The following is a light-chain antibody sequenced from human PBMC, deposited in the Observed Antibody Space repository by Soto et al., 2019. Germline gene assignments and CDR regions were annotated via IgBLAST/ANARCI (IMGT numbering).Light chain of an antibody. CDR2: SNH. J-gene: IGLJ1*01. CDR1: SSNIGSNT. V-gene: IGLV1-44*01. CDR3: SSYSISTAYL. Sequence: QSVLTQPPSASGTPGQRVTISCSGSSSNIGSNTVNWYQQLPGTAPKLLMYSNHQRPSGVPDRFSGSKSGTSASLTISGLQAEDEADYFCSSYSISTAYLFGTGTKV.